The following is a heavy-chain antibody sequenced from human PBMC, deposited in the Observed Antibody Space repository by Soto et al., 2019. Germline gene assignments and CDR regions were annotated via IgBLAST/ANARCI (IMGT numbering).Heavy chain of an antibody. D-gene: IGHD4-17*01. J-gene: IGHJ6*02. CDR2: ISWNSGSI. CDR1: GFTFDDYA. V-gene: IGHV3-9*01. CDR3: AKARGTVTTDYYYGMDV. Sequence: EVQLVESGGGLVQPGRSLRLSCAASGFTFDDYAMHWVRQAPGKGLEWVSGISWNSGSIGYADSVKGRFTISRDNAKNSLYLQMNSLRAEDTALYYCAKARGTVTTDYYYGMDVWGQETTVTVSS.